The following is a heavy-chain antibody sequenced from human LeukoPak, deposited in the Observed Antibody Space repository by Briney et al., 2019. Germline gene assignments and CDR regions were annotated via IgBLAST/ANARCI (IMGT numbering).Heavy chain of an antibody. V-gene: IGHV1-69*13. CDR3: ARDWRRRSWYRDYYYYYMDV. CDR1: GGTFSSYA. CDR2: IIPIFGTA. D-gene: IGHD6-13*01. J-gene: IGHJ6*03. Sequence: ASVKLSCKASGGTFSSYANSWVRQAPGQGLEGIGGIIPIFGTANYAQKFEGRVTITADESTSTAYMELGSLRSEDTAVYYCARDWRRRSWYRDYYYYYMDVWGKGTTVTVSS.